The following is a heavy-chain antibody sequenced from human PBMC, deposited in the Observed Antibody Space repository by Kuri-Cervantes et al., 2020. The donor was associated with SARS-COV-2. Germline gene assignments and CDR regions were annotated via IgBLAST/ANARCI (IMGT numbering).Heavy chain of an antibody. V-gene: IGHV3-30-3*01. Sequence: GESLKISCAASGFTFSTYAMHWVRQAPGKGLEWVAIISYDGSNEHFADSVKGRFTISRDNSKNTLFLQMNSLRAEDTAVYYFARARHVMDSWGQGTLVTVSS. CDR3: ARARHVMDS. CDR1: GFTFSTYA. D-gene: IGHD2-21*01. CDR2: ISYDGSNE. J-gene: IGHJ4*02.